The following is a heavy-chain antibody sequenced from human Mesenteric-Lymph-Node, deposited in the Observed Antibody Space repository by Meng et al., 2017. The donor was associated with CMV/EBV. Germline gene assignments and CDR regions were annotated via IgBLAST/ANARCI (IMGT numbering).Heavy chain of an antibody. V-gene: IGHV3-66*02. D-gene: IGHD6-6*01. CDR3: TRDHISSDAFDV. CDR1: GCSVRTNY. Sequence: GESLILSCTASGCSVRTNYMSWVRQAPGKGLGWVSVMYCGGDSYYSDSVKGRFTISRDNSKNTLNLQMNSLRSEDTALYYCTRDHISSDAFDVWGPGKTVTVSS. CDR2: MYCGGDS. J-gene: IGHJ3*01.